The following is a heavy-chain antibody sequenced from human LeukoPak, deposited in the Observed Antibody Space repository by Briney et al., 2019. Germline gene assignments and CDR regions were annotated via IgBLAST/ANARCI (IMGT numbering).Heavy chain of an antibody. Sequence: GGSLGLSCTASGFIVSSNYMSWVRQAPGKGLEWVSGIYSGGRTEYADSVKGRFSVSRDNSKNTVYLQMNSLRADDTALYYCTREPLTGYFGFDYWGQGTQVTVSS. J-gene: IGHJ4*02. CDR1: GFIVSSNY. D-gene: IGHD3-9*01. CDR3: TREPLTGYFGFDY. CDR2: IYSGGRT. V-gene: IGHV3-53*01.